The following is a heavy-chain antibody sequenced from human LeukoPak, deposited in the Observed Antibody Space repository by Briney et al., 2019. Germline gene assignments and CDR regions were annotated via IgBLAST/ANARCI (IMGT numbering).Heavy chain of an antibody. CDR3: AKDQWQQLSRLQH. CDR1: GFTFSSYG. CDR2: IWYDGSNK. J-gene: IGHJ1*01. Sequence: GRSLRLSCAASGFTFSSYGMHWVRQAPGKGLEWVAVIWYDGSNKYYADSVKGRFTISRDNSKNTLYLQMNSLRAEDTAVYYCAKDQWQQLSRLQHWGQGTLVTVSS. D-gene: IGHD6-13*01. V-gene: IGHV3-33*06.